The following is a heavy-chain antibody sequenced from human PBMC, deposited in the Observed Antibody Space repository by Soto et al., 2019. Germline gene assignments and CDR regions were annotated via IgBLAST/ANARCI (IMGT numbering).Heavy chain of an antibody. CDR2: INNDETTT. CDR3: ASGVVGRVIVH. V-gene: IGHV3-74*01. Sequence: EVQLVESGGGLVQPGGSLRLSCAASGFAFRSYWMHWVRQVPGKGLVWVSRINNDETTTNYADSVKGRFTISRDNAENTLYLQMNSLRVEDTAVYYCASGVVGRVIVHRGQGTLVTVSS. D-gene: IGHD3-16*02. CDR1: GFAFRSYW. J-gene: IGHJ4*02.